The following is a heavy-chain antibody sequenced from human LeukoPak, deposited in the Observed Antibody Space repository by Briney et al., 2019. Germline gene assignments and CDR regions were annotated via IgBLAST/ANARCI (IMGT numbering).Heavy chain of an antibody. CDR1: GFTFDDYA. J-gene: IGHJ4*02. D-gene: IGHD3-22*01. Sequence: GGSLRLSCAASGFTFDDYAIHWVRQGPGKGLEWVSGINWNSGSKHYADSVKGRLTISRDNAKNSLYLQMNSLKPEDTALYYCTKDFSSGYYYFDFWGQGTLVTVSS. V-gene: IGHV3-9*01. CDR3: TKDFSSGYYYFDF. CDR2: INWNSGSK.